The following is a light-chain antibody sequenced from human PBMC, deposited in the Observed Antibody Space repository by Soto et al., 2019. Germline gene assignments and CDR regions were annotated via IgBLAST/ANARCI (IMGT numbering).Light chain of an antibody. CDR2: GAS. Sequence: EIVMTQSPATLSVSPGERATLSCRASQSVSNNLAWYQQKPGQAPRLLIYGASTRATGIPAGFSGSGSGTEFTLTISSLQSEDFAVYYCQQYNTWSPLTFGGGTKVETK. CDR1: QSVSNN. CDR3: QQYNTWSPLT. J-gene: IGKJ4*01. V-gene: IGKV3-15*01.